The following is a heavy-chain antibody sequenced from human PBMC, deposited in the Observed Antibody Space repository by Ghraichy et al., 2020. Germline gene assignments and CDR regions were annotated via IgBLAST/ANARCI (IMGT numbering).Heavy chain of an antibody. CDR2: VSGSSSSV. CDR3: ARDATSSALGFDY. CDR1: GFIFSSYA. V-gene: IGHV3-48*02. Sequence: GGSLRLSCAASGFIFSSYAMNWVRQAPGKGLEWVSYVSGSSSSVYYADSVKGRFTISRDNAKNSLYLQMDSLRDEDTAVYYCARDATSSALGFDYWGQGALVTVSS. J-gene: IGHJ4*02. D-gene: IGHD6-19*01.